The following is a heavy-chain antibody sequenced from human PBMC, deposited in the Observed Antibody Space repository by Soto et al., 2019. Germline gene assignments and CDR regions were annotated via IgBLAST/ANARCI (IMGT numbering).Heavy chain of an antibody. Sequence: GGSLRLSCSASGVSFSHYCMHGVRQAPGKVLLLVSRISPDGRTTTYADSVKGRFTISRDNAKSTLYLQMNSLTVEDGAVYYCADSWLPTSYWGPGTLVTVSS. CDR3: ADSWLPTSY. J-gene: IGHJ4*02. D-gene: IGHD3-10*01. V-gene: IGHV3-74*01. CDR1: GVSFSHYC. CDR2: ISPDGRTT.